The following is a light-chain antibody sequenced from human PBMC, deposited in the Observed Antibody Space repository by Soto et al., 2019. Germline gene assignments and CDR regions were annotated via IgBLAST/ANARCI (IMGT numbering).Light chain of an antibody. Sequence: QSALTQPASVSGSPGQSITISCTGTSSDAGGYNYVSWYQQHPGKAPKLMIYDVSNRPSGVSNPFSGSKSGNTASLTISGLQAEDEADYYCSSYTGSSTYVVFGGGTKLTVL. CDR1: SSDAGGYNY. J-gene: IGLJ2*01. CDR3: SSYTGSSTYVV. CDR2: DVS. V-gene: IGLV2-14*01.